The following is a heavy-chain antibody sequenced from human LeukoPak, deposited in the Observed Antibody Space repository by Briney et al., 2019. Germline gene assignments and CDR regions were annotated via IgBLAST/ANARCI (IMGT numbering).Heavy chain of an antibody. D-gene: IGHD2-15*01. CDR3: ARLIQYTAGIYSFDY. V-gene: IGHV4-39*01. CDR1: GGSISHSSYY. Sequence: SETLSLTRSVSGGSISHSSYYWGWIRQPPGKGLEWIGNIYYRGNTYYNPSLRSRVAISIDTSKNQFSLNLSSVTAADTAVYYCARLIQYTAGIYSFDYWGQGTLVTVSS. CDR2: IYYRGNT. J-gene: IGHJ4*02.